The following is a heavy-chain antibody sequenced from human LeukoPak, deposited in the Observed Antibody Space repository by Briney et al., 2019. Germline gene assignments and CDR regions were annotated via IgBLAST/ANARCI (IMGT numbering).Heavy chain of an antibody. Sequence: SETLSLTCTVSGGSISSSSYYWGWIRQPPGKGLEWVGSIYYSGSTYYNPSLKSRVTISVDTSKNQFSLKLSSVTAADTAVYYCASGSTSYRSWFDAWGQGTLVTVSS. CDR1: GGSISSSSYY. CDR3: ASGSTSYRSWFDA. D-gene: IGHD2-2*01. CDR2: IYYSGST. J-gene: IGHJ5*02. V-gene: IGHV4-39*01.